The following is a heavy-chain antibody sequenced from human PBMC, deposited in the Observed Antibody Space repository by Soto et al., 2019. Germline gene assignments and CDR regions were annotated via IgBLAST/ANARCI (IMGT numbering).Heavy chain of an antibody. V-gene: IGHV4-30-2*01. D-gene: IGHD2-2*01. CDR1: GGSISSGGYS. CDR3: ARLIHCKTTSCYFDY. CDR2: IYHSGST. Sequence: PSETLSLTCAVSGGSISSGGYSWSWIRQPPGKGLEWIGYIYHSGSTYYNPSLKSRVTISVDRSKNQFSLKLSSVTAADTAVFYCARLIHCKTTSCYFDYWGQGTPVTVSS. J-gene: IGHJ4*02.